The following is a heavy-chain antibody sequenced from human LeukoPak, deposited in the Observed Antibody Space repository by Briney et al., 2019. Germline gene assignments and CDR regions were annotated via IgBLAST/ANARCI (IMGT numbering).Heavy chain of an antibody. V-gene: IGHV4-39*07. CDR2: IYYSGST. Sequence: PSETLSLTCTVSGGSISSSSYYWGWIRQPPGKGLEWIGSIYYSGSTYYNPSLKSRVTISVDTSKNQFSLKLSSVTAADTAVYYCAREILGYGEDVDYWGQGTLVTVSS. J-gene: IGHJ4*02. CDR1: GGSISSSSYY. D-gene: IGHD4-17*01. CDR3: AREILGYGEDVDY.